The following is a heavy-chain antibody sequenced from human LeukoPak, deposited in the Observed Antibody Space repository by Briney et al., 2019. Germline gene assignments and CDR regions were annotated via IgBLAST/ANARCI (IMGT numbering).Heavy chain of an antibody. J-gene: IGHJ4*02. CDR2: INPDSGGT. Sequence: ASVKVSCKASGYTFTDYYIHWVRQAPGQGPEWMGWINPDSGGTNYAQKFQGRVTITTDESTSTAYMELSSLRSEDTAVYYCAREEAGGYDSGYFDYWGQGTLVTVSS. D-gene: IGHD5-12*01. V-gene: IGHV1-2*02. CDR1: GYTFTDYY. CDR3: AREEAGGYDSGYFDY.